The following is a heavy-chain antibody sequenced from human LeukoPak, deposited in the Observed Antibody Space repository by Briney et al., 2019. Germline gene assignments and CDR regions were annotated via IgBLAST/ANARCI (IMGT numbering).Heavy chain of an antibody. V-gene: IGHV4-4*07. J-gene: IGHJ4*02. CDR1: GGSISSYY. CDR3: ARLSGGGGKWASYFDN. D-gene: IGHD4-23*01. CDR2: IYTSGST. Sequence: SETLSLTCTVSGGSISSYYWSWIRQPAGKGLEWIGRIYTSGSTNYNPSLKSRVTMSVDTSKNQFSLKLSSVTAADTAVYYCARLSGGGGKWASYFDNWGQGTLVTVSS.